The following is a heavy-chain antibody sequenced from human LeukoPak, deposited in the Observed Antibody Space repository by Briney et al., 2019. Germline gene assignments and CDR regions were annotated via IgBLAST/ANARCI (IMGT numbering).Heavy chain of an antibody. V-gene: IGHV1-18*01. Sequence: ASVKVSSKASGYTFTSYGISLVRQAPGQGLEWMGWISAYNGNTNYAQKLQGRVTMTTDTSTSTAYMELRSLRSDDTAVYYCARDSCSSTSCYLVYYYMDVWGKGTTVTVSS. CDR1: GYTFTSYG. J-gene: IGHJ6*03. CDR2: ISAYNGNT. CDR3: ARDSCSSTSCYLVYYYMDV. D-gene: IGHD2-2*01.